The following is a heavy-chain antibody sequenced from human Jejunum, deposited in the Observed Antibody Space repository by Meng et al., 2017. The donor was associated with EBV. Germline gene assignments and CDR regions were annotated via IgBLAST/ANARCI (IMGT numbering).Heavy chain of an antibody. CDR2: LNPNNGAT. V-gene: IGHV1-46*01. Sequence: QVQMVQSGAEVKKPGASVKLSCKTSGYTFIDYHVHWVRQGPGPGLEWMGILNPNNGATSYAQRIRGRVTMTRDTSTSTVYMELSSLRSEDTALYYCVGEIVAPYSFDQWGQGTLVTVSS. D-gene: IGHD5-12*01. CDR3: VGEIVAPYSFDQ. J-gene: IGHJ4*02. CDR1: GYTFIDYH.